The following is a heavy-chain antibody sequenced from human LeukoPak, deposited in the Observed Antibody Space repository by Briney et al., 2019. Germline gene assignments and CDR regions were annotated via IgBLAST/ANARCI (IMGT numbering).Heavy chain of an antibody. V-gene: IGHV3-21*01. CDR2: ISSSSSYI. D-gene: IGHD6-6*01. J-gene: IGHJ4*02. CDR3: ARDLLKLVLAFDY. CDR1: GFTFSSYS. Sequence: GGSLRLSCAASGFTFSSYSMNWVRQAPVKELEWVSSISSSSSYIYYADSVKGRFTISRDNAKNSLYLQMNSLRAEDTAVYYCARDLLKLVLAFDYWGQGTLVTVSS.